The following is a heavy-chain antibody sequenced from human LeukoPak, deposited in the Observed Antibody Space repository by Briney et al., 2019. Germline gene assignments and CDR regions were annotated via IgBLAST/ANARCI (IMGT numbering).Heavy chain of an antibody. Sequence: GGSLRLSCAASGFTFSSYSMNWVRQAPGKGLEWVSSISSSSTYIYYADSVKGRFTISRDNAKNSLYLQMNSLRAEDTAVYYCARSPWASYGMDVWGQGTTVTVSS. CDR3: ARSPWASYGMDV. CDR2: ISSSSTYI. V-gene: IGHV3-21*01. J-gene: IGHJ6*02. D-gene: IGHD7-27*01. CDR1: GFTFSSYS.